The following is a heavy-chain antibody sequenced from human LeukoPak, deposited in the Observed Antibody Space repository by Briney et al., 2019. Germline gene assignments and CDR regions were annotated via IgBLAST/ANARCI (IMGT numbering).Heavy chain of an antibody. V-gene: IGHV3-23*01. D-gene: IGHD5-18*01. Sequence: PGGSLRLSCTASGXTFSSYPMYWVRQAPGKGLEWVSAITGGGESTYYAESMKGRFTVSRDNSKDTLYLQMNSLRAEDTAVYYCASSRVYGYHDYWGQGTLVTVSS. CDR3: ASSRVYGYHDY. J-gene: IGHJ4*02. CDR2: ITGGGEST. CDR1: GXTFSSYP.